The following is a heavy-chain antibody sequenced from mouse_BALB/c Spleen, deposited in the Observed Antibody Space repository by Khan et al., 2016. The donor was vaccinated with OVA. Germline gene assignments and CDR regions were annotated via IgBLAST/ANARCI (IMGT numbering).Heavy chain of an antibody. J-gene: IGHJ3*01. CDR3: ARRNYFGYTFAY. CDR2: ISPGSGDT. CDR1: GYTFTDYY. D-gene: IGHD1-2*01. V-gene: IGHV1-77*01. Sequence: VQLQESGAELARPGASVKLSCKASGYTFTDYYINWVKQRTGQGLEWIGEISPGSGDTYYNERFKGKATMNADKSSSTAYMQLSSLTSEASAVYFCARRNYFGYTFAYWGQGTLVTVSA.